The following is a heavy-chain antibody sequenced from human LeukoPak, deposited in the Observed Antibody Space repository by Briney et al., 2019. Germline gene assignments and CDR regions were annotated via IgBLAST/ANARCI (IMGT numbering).Heavy chain of an antibody. CDR2: IKSKTGGGTT. D-gene: IGHD6-13*01. V-gene: IGHV3-15*01. CDR3: TTLPSSWYGFVDY. J-gene: IGHJ4*02. Sequence: GGSLRLSCAASGFTFSNAWMSWVRQAPGKGLEWVGRIKSKTGGGTTDYAAPVKGRFTISRDDSKNTLYLQVKSLKTEDTAVYYCTTLPSSWYGFVDYWGQGTLVTVSS. CDR1: GFTFSNAW.